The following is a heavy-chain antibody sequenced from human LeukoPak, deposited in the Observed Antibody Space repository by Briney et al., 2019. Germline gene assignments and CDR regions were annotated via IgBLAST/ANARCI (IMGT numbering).Heavy chain of an antibody. D-gene: IGHD2-2*01. CDR1: GGSFSGYY. V-gene: IGHV4-34*01. Sequence: SETLSLTCAVYGGSFSGYYWSWIRQPPGKGLEWIGEINHSGSTNYNPSLKSRVTISVDTSKNQFSLKPSSVTAADTAVYYCAREMFIVVVPAYPNWFDPWGQGTLVTVSS. CDR3: AREMFIVVVPAYPNWFDP. CDR2: INHSGST. J-gene: IGHJ5*02.